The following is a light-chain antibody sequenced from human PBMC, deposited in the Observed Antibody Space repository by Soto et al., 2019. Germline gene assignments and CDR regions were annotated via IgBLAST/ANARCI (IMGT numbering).Light chain of an antibody. Sequence: QSALTQPASVSGSPGQSITISCTGTSSDVGAFNYVSWYQQHPGKAPKLMIFDVNNRPSGVSNRFSGSKSGNTASLTISGLQAEDEADYYCNSYTRSKSYVFGTGTKLTVL. V-gene: IGLV2-14*01. CDR3: NSYTRSKSYV. CDR1: SSDVGAFNY. J-gene: IGLJ1*01. CDR2: DVN.